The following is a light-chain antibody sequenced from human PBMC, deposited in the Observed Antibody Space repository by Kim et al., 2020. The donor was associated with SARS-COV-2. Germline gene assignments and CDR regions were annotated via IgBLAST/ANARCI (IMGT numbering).Light chain of an antibody. CDR3: QQYAGSIT. CDR1: QSVHSDY. V-gene: IGKV3-20*01. J-gene: IGKJ5*01. Sequence: SPGERATLSCRANQSVHSDYVAWQQQKPGQAPRLLIYGTFTRVSGIPDRFSGSGSGTDFTLTISRLEPEDSAVYYCQQYAGSITFGQGTRLEIK. CDR2: GTF.